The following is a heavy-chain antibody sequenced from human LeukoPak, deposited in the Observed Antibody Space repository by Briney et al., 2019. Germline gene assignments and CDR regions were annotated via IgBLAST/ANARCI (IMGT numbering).Heavy chain of an antibody. CDR2: IYYSGST. Sequence: SETLSLTCGVSGASMGTNYWNWIRQSPGKGLEWIGFIYYSGSTNYNPSLESRVTISFDTSRNYFSLKLSSVTAADTAVYYCARGGDYAVPDFDYWGQGTLVTVSS. CDR1: GASMGTNY. J-gene: IGHJ4*02. V-gene: IGHV4-59*01. D-gene: IGHD4-17*01. CDR3: ARGGDYAVPDFDY.